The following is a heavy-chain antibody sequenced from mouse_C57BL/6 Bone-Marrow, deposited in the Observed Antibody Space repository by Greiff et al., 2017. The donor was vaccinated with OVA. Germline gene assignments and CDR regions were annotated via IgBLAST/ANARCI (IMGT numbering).Heavy chain of an antibody. J-gene: IGHJ4*01. CDR1: GFTFSDAW. D-gene: IGHD2-4*01. CDR2: IRNKANNHAT. Sequence: EVKLMESGGGLVQPGGSMKLSCAASGFTFSDAWMDWVRQSPEQGLEWVAEIRNKANNHATYYAESVKGRFTISRDDSKSSVYLQMHSLIAEDTGIYYCTRPLYDYDGEDYWGQGTSVTVSS. CDR3: TRPLYDYDGEDY. V-gene: IGHV6-6*01.